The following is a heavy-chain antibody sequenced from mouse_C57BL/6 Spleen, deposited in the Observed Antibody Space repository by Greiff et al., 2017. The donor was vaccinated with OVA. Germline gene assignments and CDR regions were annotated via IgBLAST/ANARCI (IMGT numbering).Heavy chain of an antibody. D-gene: IGHD2-1*01. J-gene: IGHJ4*01. Sequence: EVHLVESGGGLVKPGGSLKLSCAASGFTFSSYAMSWVSQTPEKRLEWVATISDGGSYTYYPDNVKGRVTISRDNAKNNLYLQMSHLKSEDTAMYYCARDRGNGAMDYWGQGTSVTVSS. CDR3: ARDRGNGAMDY. V-gene: IGHV5-4*01. CDR2: ISDGGSYT. CDR1: GFTFSSYA.